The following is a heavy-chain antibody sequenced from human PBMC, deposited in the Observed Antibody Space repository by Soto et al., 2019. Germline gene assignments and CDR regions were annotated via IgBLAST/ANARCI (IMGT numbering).Heavy chain of an antibody. J-gene: IGHJ4*02. CDR1: GGSISSYY. CDR3: ARHGGAYSSGWSPDY. CDR2: IYYSGST. V-gene: IGHV4-59*08. Sequence: SETLSLTCTVSGGSISSYYWSWIRQPPGKGLEWIGYIYYSGSTNYNPSLKSRVTISVDTSKNQFSLKLSSVTAADTAVYYCARHGGAYSSGWSPDYWGQGTLVTVSS. D-gene: IGHD6-19*01.